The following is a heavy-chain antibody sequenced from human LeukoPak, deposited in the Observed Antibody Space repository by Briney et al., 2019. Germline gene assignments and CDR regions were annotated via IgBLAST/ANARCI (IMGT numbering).Heavy chain of an antibody. CDR3: AKDTSSWYGNWFDP. D-gene: IGHD6-13*01. V-gene: IGHV3-23*01. J-gene: IGHJ5*02. CDR2: ISGSGGST. CDR1: GFTFSSYA. Sequence: PGGSLRPSCAASGFTFSSYAMSWVRQAPGKGLEWVSAISGSGGSTYYADSVKGRFTISRDNSKNTLYLQMNSLRAEDTAVYYCAKDTSSWYGNWFDPWGQGTLVTVSS.